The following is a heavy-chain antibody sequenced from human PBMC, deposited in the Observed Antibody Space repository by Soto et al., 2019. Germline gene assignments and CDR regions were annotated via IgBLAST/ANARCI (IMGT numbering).Heavy chain of an antibody. D-gene: IGHD6-13*01. V-gene: IGHV4-59*01. CDR3: ARGTSWQLPFDY. J-gene: IGHJ4*02. CDR2: ISYSGST. Sequence: PSETLSLTCTVSGGSISSYYWSWIRQPPGKRLEWIGYISYSGSTDYNPSLKSRVTISVDTSKNQFSLKVSSVTAADTAVYYCARGTSWQLPFDYWGQGTLVTVSS. CDR1: GGSISSYY.